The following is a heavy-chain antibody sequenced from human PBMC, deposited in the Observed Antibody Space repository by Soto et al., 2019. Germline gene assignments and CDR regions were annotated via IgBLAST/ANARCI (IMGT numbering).Heavy chain of an antibody. V-gene: IGHV3-9*01. J-gene: IGHJ3*02. D-gene: IGHD5-12*01. Sequence: GGSLRLSCAASGFTFDDYAMHWVRQAPGKGLEWVSGISWNSGSIGYADSVKGRFTISRDNAKNSLYLQMNSLRAEDTALYYCAKDSGYDTTDAFDIWGQGTMVTVSS. CDR1: GFTFDDYA. CDR3: AKDSGYDTTDAFDI. CDR2: ISWNSGSI.